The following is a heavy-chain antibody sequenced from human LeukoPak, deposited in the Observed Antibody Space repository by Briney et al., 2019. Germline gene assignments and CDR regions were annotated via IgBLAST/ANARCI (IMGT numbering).Heavy chain of an antibody. CDR1: GFSLSTSGVG. D-gene: IGHD2-15*01. Sequence: SGPTLVKPTQTLTLTCTFSGFSLSTSGVGVGWIRQPPGKALEWLALIYCDDDKRYSPSLKSRLTITKDTSKNQVVLTLTNMDSVDTATYYCARLNVEVVLDYWGQGTLVTVSS. V-gene: IGHV2-5*02. CDR3: ARLNVEVVLDY. J-gene: IGHJ4*02. CDR2: IYCDDDK.